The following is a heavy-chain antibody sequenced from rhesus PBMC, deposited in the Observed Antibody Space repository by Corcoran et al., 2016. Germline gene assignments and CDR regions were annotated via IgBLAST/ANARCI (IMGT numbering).Heavy chain of an antibody. V-gene: IGHV4-99*01. J-gene: IGHJ4*01. D-gene: IGHD3-28*01. CDR3: ARRPYYYDSGYFY. CDR2: ISGSSGST. CDR1: GYSISSGYY. Sequence: QVQLQESGPGLVKPSETLSLTCAVSGYSISSGYYWGWIRQPPGKGLEYIGYISGSSGSTYYNPSLKSPVTISKDTSKNQFSLKLSSVTAADTAVYYCARRPYYYDSGYFYWGQGVLVTVSS.